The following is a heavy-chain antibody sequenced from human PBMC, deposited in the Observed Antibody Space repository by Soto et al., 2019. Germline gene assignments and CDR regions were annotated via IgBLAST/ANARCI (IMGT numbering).Heavy chain of an antibody. V-gene: IGHV3-23*01. D-gene: IGHD4-17*01. CDR3: ARGELGDDGDYVGDY. J-gene: IGHJ4*02. Sequence: EVQLLESGGGLVQPGGSLRLSCAASGFTFSSYAMSWVRQAPGKGLEWVSAISGSGGSTYSADSVKGRFTISRDNSKHTLYLQINSLRAEDAAVYYCARGELGDDGDYVGDYWGQGTLVTVSS. CDR2: ISGSGGST. CDR1: GFTFSSYA.